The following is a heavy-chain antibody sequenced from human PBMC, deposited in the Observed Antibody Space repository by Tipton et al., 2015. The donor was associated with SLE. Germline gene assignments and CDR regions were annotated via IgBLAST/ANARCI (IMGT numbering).Heavy chain of an antibody. V-gene: IGHV1-18*01. CDR2: ISAYNGNT. D-gene: IGHD2-8*01. CDR1: GYTFTSCG. Sequence: QSGPEVKKPGASVKVSCKTSGYTFTSCGISWVRQAPGQGLEWMGWISAYNGNTNYAQKLQGRVTMTTDTSTSTAYMELRSLRSDDTAVYYCARDPGYCTNGVCTWGYYFDYWGQGTLVTVSS. CDR3: ARDPGYCTNGVCTWGYYFDY. J-gene: IGHJ4*02.